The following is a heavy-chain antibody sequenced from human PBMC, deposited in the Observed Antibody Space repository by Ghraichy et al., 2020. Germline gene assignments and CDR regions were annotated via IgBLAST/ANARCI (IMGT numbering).Heavy chain of an antibody. V-gene: IGHV3-21*01. Sequence: GESLNISCAASGFTFSSYSMNWVRQAPGKGLEWVSSISSSSSYIYYADSVKGRFTISRDNAKNSLYLQMNSLRAEDTAVYYCAREEARSYWGQGTLVTVSS. J-gene: IGHJ4*02. CDR3: AREEARSY. CDR2: ISSSSSYI. CDR1: GFTFSSYS.